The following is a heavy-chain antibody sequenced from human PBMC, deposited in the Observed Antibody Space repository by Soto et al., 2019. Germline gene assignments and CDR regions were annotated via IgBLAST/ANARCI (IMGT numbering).Heavy chain of an antibody. CDR2: ISYDGSNK. D-gene: IGHD3-3*01. CDR1: GFTFSSYA. J-gene: IGHJ6*02. Sequence: GGSLRLSCAASGFTFSSYAMHWVRQAPGKGLEWVAVISYDGSNKYYADSVKGRFTISRDNSKNTLYLQMNSLRAEDTAVYYCARDSSYYDFWSGYRDEYYYGMDVWGQGTTVTVSS. CDR3: ARDSSYYDFWSGYRDEYYYGMDV. V-gene: IGHV3-30-3*01.